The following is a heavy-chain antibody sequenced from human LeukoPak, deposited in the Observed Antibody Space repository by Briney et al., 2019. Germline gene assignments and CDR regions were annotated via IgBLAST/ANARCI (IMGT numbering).Heavy chain of an antibody. D-gene: IGHD5-12*01. Sequence: GGSLRLSCAASGFTFSSYSMNWVRQAPGKGLEWVSYISSSSSTIYYADSVKGRFTISRDNAKNSLYLQMNSLRAEDTAVYYCAKEATIGGGDWFDPWGQGTLVTVSS. CDR2: ISSSSSTI. J-gene: IGHJ5*02. CDR1: GFTFSSYS. CDR3: AKEATIGGGDWFDP. V-gene: IGHV3-48*01.